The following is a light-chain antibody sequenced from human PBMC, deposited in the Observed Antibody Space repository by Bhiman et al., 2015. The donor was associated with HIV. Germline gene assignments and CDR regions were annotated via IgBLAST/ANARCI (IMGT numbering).Light chain of an antibody. CDR1: VLTLKN. CDR2: EDT. J-gene: IGLJ3*02. V-gene: IGLV3-27*01. Sequence: SYELTQPSSVSVSPGQTATITCSGDVLTLKNVRWFQHKAGQAPILILYEDTERPSGISERFSGSTSGTTSTLTISGAHLDDEADYFCYSATDNHRMFGGGTKLTVL. CDR3: YSATDNHRM.